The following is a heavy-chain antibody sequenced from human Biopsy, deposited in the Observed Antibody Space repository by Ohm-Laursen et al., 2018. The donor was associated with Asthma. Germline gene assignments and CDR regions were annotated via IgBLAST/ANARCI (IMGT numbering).Heavy chain of an antibody. D-gene: IGHD6-13*01. V-gene: IGHV4-4*02. J-gene: IGHJ6*02. CDR2: FFHTGST. Sequence: TLSLTCTVSGGSINSSTWWSWVRQPPGKGLEWIGEFFHTGSTNYNPSLESRVTVSADTSKNQFSLNLTSVTAADTAVYYCVRGSSSWHHGPFHYYYGLDVWGQGTTATVSS. CDR3: VRGSSSWHHGPFHYYYGLDV. CDR1: GGSINSSTW.